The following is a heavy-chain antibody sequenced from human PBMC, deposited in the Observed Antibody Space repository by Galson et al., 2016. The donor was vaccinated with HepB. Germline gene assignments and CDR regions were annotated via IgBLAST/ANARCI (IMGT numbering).Heavy chain of an antibody. D-gene: IGHD6-19*01. CDR1: GYTFTSYD. V-gene: IGHV1-8*01. CDR2: MNPNTGNT. Sequence: SVKVSCKASGYTFTSYDINWVRQATGQGLEWMGWMNPNTGNTGYAQKFQGRVTMTRNTSISTAYMELSGLRSEDTAVYYCARDSSGWLDGFDIWGQGTLVTVSS. CDR3: ARDSSGWLDGFDI. J-gene: IGHJ3*02.